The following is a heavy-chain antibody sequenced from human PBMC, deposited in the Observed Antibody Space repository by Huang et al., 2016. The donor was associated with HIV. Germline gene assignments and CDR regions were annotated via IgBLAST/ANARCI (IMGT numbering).Heavy chain of an antibody. CDR1: GGTFSSYA. V-gene: IGHV1-69*13. CDR3: ARARGYYDSSVSYYFDY. J-gene: IGHJ4*02. D-gene: IGHD3-22*01. Sequence: QVQLVQSGAEVKKPGSSVKVSCKASGGTFSSYAISWVRQAPGQGLEWMGGLIPIFGTANYAQKCEGRVTITADESTSTAYMELSSLRSEDTAVYYCARARGYYDSSVSYYFDYWGQGTLVTVSS. CDR2: LIPIFGTA.